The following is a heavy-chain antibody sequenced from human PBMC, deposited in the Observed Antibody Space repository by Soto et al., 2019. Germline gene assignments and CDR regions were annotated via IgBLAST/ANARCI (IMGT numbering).Heavy chain of an antibody. CDR2: IYWNDDK. CDR1: GFSLTTSGVG. J-gene: IGHJ4*02. D-gene: IGHD6-25*01. Sequence: SGPPLVNPTQTLTLTCTFSGFSLTTSGVGVGLIRQPPGKAPEWLALIYWNDDKRYSPSLQSRLTITKDTSKNQVVLTLTNMDPVDTATYYCAHRLGSRGSFDYWGQGSLVTVSS. CDR3: AHRLGSRGSFDY. V-gene: IGHV2-5*01.